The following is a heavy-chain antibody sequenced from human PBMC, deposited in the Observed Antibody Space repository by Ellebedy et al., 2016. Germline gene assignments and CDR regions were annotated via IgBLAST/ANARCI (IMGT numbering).Heavy chain of an antibody. V-gene: IGHV3-30-3*01. D-gene: IGHD3-16*02. CDR3: ASIMITFGGVIAPFDY. J-gene: IGHJ4*02. CDR1: GFTFSSYA. Sequence: GGSLRLXXAASGFTFSSYAMHWVRQAPGKGLEWVAVISYDGSNKYYADSVKGRFTISRDNSKNTLYLQMNSLRAEDTAVYYCASIMITFGGVIAPFDYWGQGTLVTVSS. CDR2: ISYDGSNK.